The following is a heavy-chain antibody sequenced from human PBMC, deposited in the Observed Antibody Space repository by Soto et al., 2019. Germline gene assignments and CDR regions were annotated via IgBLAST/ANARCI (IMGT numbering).Heavy chain of an antibody. Sequence: QVQLVQSGAEVKKPGASVKVSCKTSGYTFTNFGLIWVRQAPGQGLEGMGWISAYNGNTNYAQNFQGRETMTTDTSTSTAYMELRSLRSDDKDVYYCARGGTPISSWGQGTLVTVSS. V-gene: IGHV1-18*01. CDR3: ARGGTPISS. D-gene: IGHD3-16*01. J-gene: IGHJ5*02. CDR1: GYTFTNFG. CDR2: ISAYNGNT.